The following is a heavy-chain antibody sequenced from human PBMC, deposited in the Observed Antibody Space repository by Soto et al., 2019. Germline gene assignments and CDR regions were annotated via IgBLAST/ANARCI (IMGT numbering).Heavy chain of an antibody. CDR3: AKPGRPRGYRYGYGWFDP. D-gene: IGHD5-18*01. J-gene: IGHJ5*02. CDR1: GFTFSSYG. Sequence: GGSLRLSCAASGFTFSSYGMHWVRQAPGKGLEWVAVISYDGSNKYYADSVKGRFTISRDNSKNTLYLQMNSLRAEDTAVYYCAKPGRPRGYRYGYGWFDPWGQGTLVTVSS. CDR2: ISYDGSNK. V-gene: IGHV3-30*18.